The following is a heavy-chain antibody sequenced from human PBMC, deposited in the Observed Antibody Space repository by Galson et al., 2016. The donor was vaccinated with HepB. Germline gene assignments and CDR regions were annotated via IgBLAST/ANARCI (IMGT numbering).Heavy chain of an antibody. D-gene: IGHD6-19*01. CDR2: ISSDGTFR. V-gene: IGHV3-30-3*01. Sequence: SLRLSCAASEFTFSNYAMHWVRQAPGKGLNWVAVISSDGTFRFYADSVKGRFTISRDNSKNTLYLQMDSLRAEDTAIYCCARTRGRSGWQYFDYWGQGALVTVSS. CDR3: ARTRGRSGWQYFDY. CDR1: EFTFSNYA. J-gene: IGHJ4*02.